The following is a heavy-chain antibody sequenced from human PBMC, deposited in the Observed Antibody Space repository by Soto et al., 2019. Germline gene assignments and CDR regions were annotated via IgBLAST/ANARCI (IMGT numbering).Heavy chain of an antibody. D-gene: IGHD3-22*01. CDR2: IIPIFGTA. CDR1: GGSFSSYA. Sequence: SVKVSCKASGGSFSSYAISWVRQAPGQGLEWMGGIIPIFGTANYAQKFQGRVTITADESTSTAYMELSSLRSEDTAVYYCARAGYYYDSSGYRGTYYYYYYGMDVWGQGTTVTVSS. CDR3: ARAGYYYDSSGYRGTYYYYYYGMDV. V-gene: IGHV1-69*13. J-gene: IGHJ6*02.